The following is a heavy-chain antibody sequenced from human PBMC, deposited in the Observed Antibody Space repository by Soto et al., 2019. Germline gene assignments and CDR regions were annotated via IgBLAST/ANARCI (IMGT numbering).Heavy chain of an antibody. J-gene: IGHJ5*02. V-gene: IGHV3-48*02. Sequence: GGSLRLSCAASGFTFSSYSMNWVRQAPGKGLEWVSYISSSSSTIYYADSVKGRFTISRDNAKNSLYLQMNSLRDEDTAGYYCARAYSSSWYLVPWFDPWGQGTLVTVSS. CDR1: GFTFSSYS. CDR2: ISSSSSTI. CDR3: ARAYSSSWYLVPWFDP. D-gene: IGHD6-13*01.